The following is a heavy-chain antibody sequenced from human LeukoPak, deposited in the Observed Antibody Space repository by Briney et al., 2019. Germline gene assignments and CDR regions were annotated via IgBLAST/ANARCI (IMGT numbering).Heavy chain of an antibody. Sequence: SETLSLTCAVYGGSFSGYYWSWIRQPPGKGLEWIGEINHSGSTNYNPSLKSRVTISVGTSKNQFSLKLSSVTAADTAVYYCAAQPCSGGGCYLDFWGLGTLVTVSS. V-gene: IGHV4-34*01. CDR3: AAQPCSGGGCYLDF. CDR1: GGSFSGYY. CDR2: INHSGST. J-gene: IGHJ4*02. D-gene: IGHD2-15*01.